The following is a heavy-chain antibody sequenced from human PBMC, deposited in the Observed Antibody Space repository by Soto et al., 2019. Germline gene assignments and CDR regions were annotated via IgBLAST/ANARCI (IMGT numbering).Heavy chain of an antibody. V-gene: IGHV4-34*01. CDR3: ARGLRAARPGGIY. Sequence: SETLSLTCTVYGGSFNDYYWTWIRQPPGKGLEWIGEINHSGSTNYNPSLKSRVTISIDTSKNQFSLKLSSVTAADTAVYYCARGLRAARPGGIYWGQGTLVTVSS. J-gene: IGHJ4*02. CDR2: INHSGST. CDR1: GGSFNDYY. D-gene: IGHD6-6*01.